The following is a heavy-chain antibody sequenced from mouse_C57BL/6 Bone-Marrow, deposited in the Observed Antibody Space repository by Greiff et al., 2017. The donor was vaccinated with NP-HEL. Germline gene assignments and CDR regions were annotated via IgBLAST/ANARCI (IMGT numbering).Heavy chain of an antibody. V-gene: IGHV5-12*01. CDR2: ISNGGGST. CDR3: ARPGRGSGYCWYFDV. CDR1: GFTFSDYY. Sequence: EVQLVESGGGLVQPGGSLKLSCAASGFTFSDYYMYWVRQTPEKRLEWVAYISNGGGSTYYPDTVKGRFTISRDNAKNTLYLQMSRLKSEDTAMYYCARPGRGSGYCWYFDVWGTGTTVTVSS. J-gene: IGHJ1*03. D-gene: IGHD1-1*01.